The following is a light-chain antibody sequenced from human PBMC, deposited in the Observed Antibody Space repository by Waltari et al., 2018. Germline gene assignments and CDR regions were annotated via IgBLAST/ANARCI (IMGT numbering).Light chain of an antibody. J-gene: IGLJ3*02. V-gene: IGLV2-11*01. Sequence: SALTQPRSVSGSPGQSVTISCTGTTSDVGGYNYVPWYPHPPGKAPKLMIFDVTQRPSGVPDRFSGSKSANTASLTISGLQAEDEADYYCCSFAGTYTWVFGGGTKVTVL. CDR2: DVT. CDR1: TSDVGGYNY. CDR3: CSFAGTYTWV.